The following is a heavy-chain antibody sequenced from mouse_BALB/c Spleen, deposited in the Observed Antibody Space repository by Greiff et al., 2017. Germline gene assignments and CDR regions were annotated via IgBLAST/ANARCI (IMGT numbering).Heavy chain of an antibody. CDR3: GRYCFDY. V-gene: IGHV1-37*01. CDR1: GFSFTGYF. J-gene: IGHJ2*01. CDR2: INPYNGDT. Sequence: EVKLMESGPGLVKPGASVKMSCTASGFSFTGYFMNWVKQSPGQSLEWIGRINPYNGDTFYNQKFKGQDTLTVDKSSSAAHMELLSLTSEYSAVYYCGRYCFDYWGQGTTLTVSS.